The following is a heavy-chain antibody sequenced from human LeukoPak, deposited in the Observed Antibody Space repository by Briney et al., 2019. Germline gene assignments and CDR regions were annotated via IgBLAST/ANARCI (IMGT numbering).Heavy chain of an antibody. CDR3: ARDSSSWYYFDY. J-gene: IGHJ4*02. Sequence: SEALSLTCAVYGGSFSGYYWSWIRQPPGKGLEWIGEINHSGSTNYNPSLKSRVTISVDTSKNQFSLKLSSVTAADTAVYYCARDSSSWYYFDYWGQGTLVTVSS. V-gene: IGHV4-34*01. CDR2: INHSGST. CDR1: GGSFSGYY. D-gene: IGHD6-13*01.